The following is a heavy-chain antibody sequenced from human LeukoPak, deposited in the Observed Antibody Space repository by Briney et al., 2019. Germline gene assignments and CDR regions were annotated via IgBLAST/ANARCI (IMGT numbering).Heavy chain of an antibody. Sequence: GGSLRLSCAASGFTFSSYSMSWVRQAPGKGLEWVSNIKQNGSEKYYVDSVKGRFTISRDNAKNSLYLQMNSLRAEYTAVYYCARDPAPLRWGQGTLVTVSS. CDR3: ARDPAPLR. V-gene: IGHV3-7*01. CDR1: GFTFSSYS. D-gene: IGHD3-16*01. CDR2: IKQNGSEK. J-gene: IGHJ4*02.